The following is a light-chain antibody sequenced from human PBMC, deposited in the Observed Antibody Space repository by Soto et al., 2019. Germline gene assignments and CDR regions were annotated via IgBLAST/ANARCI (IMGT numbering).Light chain of an antibody. CDR2: DVR. CDR1: SRDVGGYNY. V-gene: IGLV2-14*01. J-gene: IGLJ1*01. Sequence: QSALTQPASVSGSPGQSITISCTGTSRDVGGYNYVSWYQQHPGKAPKLMIYDVRNRPSGVSNRVSGSKSVNTASLTISGLQAEDEADYYCSSYKTISTYVFGTGTKLTVL. CDR3: SSYKTISTYV.